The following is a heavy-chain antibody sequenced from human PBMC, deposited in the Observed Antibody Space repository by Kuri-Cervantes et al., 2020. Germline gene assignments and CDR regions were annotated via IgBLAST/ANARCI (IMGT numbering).Heavy chain of an antibody. V-gene: IGHV3-33*08. CDR3: VRMVHSYGFWDY. D-gene: IGHD5-18*01. J-gene: IGHJ4*02. Sequence: GGSLRLSCAASGFTFSSYGMHWVRQAPGKGLEWVAVIWYDGSNKYYADSVKGRFTISRDNAKNPLSLEMNSLRVEDTAVYHCVRMVHSYGFWDYWGQGTLVTVSS. CDR2: IWYDGSNK. CDR1: GFTFSSYG.